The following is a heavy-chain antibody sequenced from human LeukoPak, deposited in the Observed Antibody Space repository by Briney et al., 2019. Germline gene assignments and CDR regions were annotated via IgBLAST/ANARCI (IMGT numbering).Heavy chain of an antibody. CDR1: GGSFSGYY. V-gene: IGHV4-34*01. Sequence: SETLSLTCAVYGGSFSGYYWSWIRQPPGKGLEWIGEINHSGSTNYNPSLKSRVTISVDTSKNQFSLKLNSVTAADTAVYYCARGAIVLNYDFWSSAFDYWGQGTLVTVSS. J-gene: IGHJ4*02. CDR2: INHSGST. D-gene: IGHD3-3*01. CDR3: ARGAIVLNYDFWSSAFDY.